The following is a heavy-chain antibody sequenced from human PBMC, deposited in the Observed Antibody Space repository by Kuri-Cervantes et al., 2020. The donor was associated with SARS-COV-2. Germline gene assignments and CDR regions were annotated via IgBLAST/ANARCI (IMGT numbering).Heavy chain of an antibody. CDR3: ARARMVRGVNGAFDI. J-gene: IGHJ3*02. V-gene: IGHV4-61*01. D-gene: IGHD3-10*01. CDR2: IYYSGST. CDR1: GGSVSSGSYY. Sequence: SETLSLTCTVSGGSVSSGSYYWSWIRQPPGKGLEWIGYIYYSGSTNYNPSLKSRVTISVDTSKNQFSLKLSSVTAADTAVYYCARARMVRGVNGAFDIWGQGTMVTVSS.